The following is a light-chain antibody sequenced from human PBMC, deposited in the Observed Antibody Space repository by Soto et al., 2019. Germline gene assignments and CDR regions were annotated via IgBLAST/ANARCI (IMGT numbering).Light chain of an antibody. Sequence: DIQMTQSPSTLSASVGDRVTITCRASQSISAWLAWYQQKPGKAPNLLIYKASSLASGVPSRFSGSGSGTEFTLTISSLQPDDLATYYCQQYDSYRTFGQGTKVEIK. V-gene: IGKV1-5*03. CDR2: KAS. CDR3: QQYDSYRT. J-gene: IGKJ1*01. CDR1: QSISAW.